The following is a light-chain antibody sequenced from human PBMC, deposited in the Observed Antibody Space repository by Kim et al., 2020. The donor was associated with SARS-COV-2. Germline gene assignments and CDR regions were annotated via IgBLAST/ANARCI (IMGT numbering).Light chain of an antibody. CDR3: ASFRIGDTYV. J-gene: IGLJ1*01. CDR2: DVS. V-gene: IGLV2-14*03. CDR1: TSDIGAYNF. Sequence: GQSSTISCTGTTSDIGAYNFVSWYQQNPGEAPKLIIYDVSKRPSGLSNRFSGSKSANAASLTISGLRADDESVYYCASFRIGDTYVFGTGTKVTVL.